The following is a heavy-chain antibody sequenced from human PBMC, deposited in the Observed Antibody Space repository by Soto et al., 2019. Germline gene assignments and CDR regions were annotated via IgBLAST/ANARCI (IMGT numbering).Heavy chain of an antibody. CDR3: AHRLSVVVAEDAFDI. CDR2: IYWDDDK. J-gene: IGHJ3*02. V-gene: IGHV2-5*02. Sequence: KESGPTLVKPTQTLTLTCTFSGFSLSTSGVGVGWIRQPPGKALEWLALIYWDDDKRYSPSLKSRLTITKDTSKNQVVLTMTNMDPVDTATYYCAHRLSVVVAEDAFDIWGQGTMVTVSS. CDR1: GFSLSTSGVG. D-gene: IGHD2-15*01.